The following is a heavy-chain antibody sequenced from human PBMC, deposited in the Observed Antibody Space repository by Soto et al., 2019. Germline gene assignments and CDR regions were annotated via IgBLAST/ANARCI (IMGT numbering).Heavy chain of an antibody. CDR3: ARQGYDFWSGYLQYYYYGMDV. CDR1: GGSISSSSYY. CDR2: IYYSGST. V-gene: IGHV4-39*01. D-gene: IGHD3-3*01. J-gene: IGHJ6*02. Sequence: PSETLSLTCTVSGGSISSSSYYWGWIRQPPGKGLEWIGSIYYSGSTYYNPSLKSRVTISVDTSKNQFSLKLSSVTAADTAVYYCARQGYDFWSGYLQYYYYGMDVWGQGTTVTVSS.